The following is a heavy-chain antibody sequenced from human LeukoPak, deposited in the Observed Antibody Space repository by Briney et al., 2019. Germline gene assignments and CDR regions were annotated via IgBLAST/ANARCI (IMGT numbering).Heavy chain of an antibody. CDR2: ISGYNANT. D-gene: IGHD4-17*01. CDR3: VRVGSAYGDPLEFDF. Sequence: ASVKVSCKGSGYSFNKFGISWVRQAPGQGLEWMGWISGYNANTDPAQKFQDRVTMTTDNSVTTAYLELRSLRSDDTAVYFCVRVGSAYGDPLEFDFWGRGTLVTVSS. J-gene: IGHJ4*02. V-gene: IGHV1-18*01. CDR1: GYSFNKFG.